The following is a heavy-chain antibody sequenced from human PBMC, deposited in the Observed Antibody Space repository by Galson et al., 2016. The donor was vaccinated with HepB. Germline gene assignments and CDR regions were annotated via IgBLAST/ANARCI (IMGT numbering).Heavy chain of an antibody. D-gene: IGHD2-21*01. CDR2: TNSDGTIS. J-gene: IGHJ5*02. Sequence: SLRLSCAASGFDFSSHWMHWVRQAPGKGLMWVSRTNSDGTISNYAASVTGRFTISRDNAKNTLYLEMNSLRAEDTAVYDCVRDHSVVPATAYNWFDPWGQGTLVTVSS. V-gene: IGHV3-74*01. CDR3: VRDHSVVPATAYNWFDP. CDR1: GFDFSSHW.